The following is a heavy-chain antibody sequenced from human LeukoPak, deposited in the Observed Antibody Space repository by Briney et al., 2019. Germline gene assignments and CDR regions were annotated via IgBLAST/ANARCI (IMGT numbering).Heavy chain of an antibody. Sequence: GGSLRLSSAASGFTFSSYAMHWVRQAPGKGLEGVAVISYDGSNKYYADSVKGRFTISRDNSKNTLYLQMNSLRAEDTAVYYCARDRTTALDYWGQGTLVTVSS. D-gene: IGHD1-7*01. V-gene: IGHV3-30-3*01. CDR2: ISYDGSNK. CDR1: GFTFSSYA. J-gene: IGHJ4*02. CDR3: ARDRTTALDY.